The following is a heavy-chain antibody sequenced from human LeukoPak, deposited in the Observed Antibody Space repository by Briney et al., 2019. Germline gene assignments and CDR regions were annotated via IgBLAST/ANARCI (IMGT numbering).Heavy chain of an antibody. CDR2: INPNSGGT. CDR3: ARDRDTAMVNWFDP. J-gene: IGHJ5*02. D-gene: IGHD5-18*01. CDR1: GYTFTGYY. Sequence: ASVKVSCKASGYTFTGYYMHWVRQAPGQGLEWMGWINPNSGGTNYAQKFQGRVTMTRDTSTSTAYMELSRLRSDDTAVYYCARDRDTAMVNWFDPWGQGTLVTVSS. V-gene: IGHV1-2*02.